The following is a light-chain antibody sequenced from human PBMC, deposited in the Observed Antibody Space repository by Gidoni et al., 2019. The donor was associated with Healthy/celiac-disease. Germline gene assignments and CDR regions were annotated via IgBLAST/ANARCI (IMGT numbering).Light chain of an antibody. CDR2: AAS. J-gene: IGKJ2*01. CDR3: QQYYSYLMYT. V-gene: IGKV1-8*01. Sequence: AIRMTQSPSSFSASTGDIVTITCRASQGISSYLAWYQQKPGKAPKLLIYAASTLQSGVPSRFSGSGSGTDFTLTISCLQSEDFATYYCQQYYSYLMYTFGQGTKLEIK. CDR1: QGISSY.